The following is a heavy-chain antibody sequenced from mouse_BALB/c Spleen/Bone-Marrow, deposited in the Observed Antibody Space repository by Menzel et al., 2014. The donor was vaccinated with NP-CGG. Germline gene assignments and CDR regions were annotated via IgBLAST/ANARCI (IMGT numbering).Heavy chain of an antibody. Sequence: VQRVESGPGLVAPSQSLSITCTVSGFSLTSYGVHWVRQPPGKGLEWLGVIWAGGSTNYNSAHMSRLSISKDNSKSQVILKMNSRQTDDTAMYYCARVIRYESYFEYWGQGTTLTVSS. J-gene: IGHJ2*01. CDR1: GFSLTSYG. CDR3: ARVIRYESYFEY. CDR2: IWAGGST. D-gene: IGHD2-14*01. V-gene: IGHV2-9*02.